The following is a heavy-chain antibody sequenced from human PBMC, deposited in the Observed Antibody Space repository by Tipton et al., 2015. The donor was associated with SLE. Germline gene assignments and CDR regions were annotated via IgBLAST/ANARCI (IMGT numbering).Heavy chain of an antibody. CDR3: ARGGGVDSSSVY. CDR2: IYYSGST. Sequence: TLSLTCTVFGGSISSGGYYWSWIRQHPGKGLEWIGYIYYSGSTYYNPSLKSRVTISVDTSKNQFSLKLSSVTAADTAVYYCARGGGVDSSSVYWGQGTLVTVSS. J-gene: IGHJ4*02. D-gene: IGHD6-6*01. CDR1: GGSISSGGYY. V-gene: IGHV4-31*03.